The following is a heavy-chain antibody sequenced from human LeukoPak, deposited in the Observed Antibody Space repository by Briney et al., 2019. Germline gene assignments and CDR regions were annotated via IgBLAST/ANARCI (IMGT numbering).Heavy chain of an antibody. CDR2: ISHSGST. CDR1: GGSFSGYY. CDR3: ARGGGYVWGSYRS. J-gene: IGHJ5*02. V-gene: IGHV4-34*01. D-gene: IGHD3-16*02. Sequence: SETLSLTCAVYGGSFSGYYWSWIRQPPGKGLEWIGEISHSGSTNYNPSLKSRVTISVDTSKNQFSLKLSSVTAADTAVYYCARGGGYVWGSYRSWGQGTLVTVSS.